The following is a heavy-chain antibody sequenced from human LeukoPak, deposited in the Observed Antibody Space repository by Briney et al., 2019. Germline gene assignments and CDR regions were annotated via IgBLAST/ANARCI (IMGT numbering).Heavy chain of an antibody. CDR1: GFTFSDYY. D-gene: IGHD3-3*01. J-gene: IGHJ4*02. CDR3: ARDSRPWDFWSGFFDY. V-gene: IGHV3-11*04. CDR2: ISSSGSTI. Sequence: GGSLRLSCAASGFTFSDYYMSWIRQAPGKGLEWVSYISSSGSTIYYADSVKGRFTISRDNAKNSLYLQMNSLRAEDTAVYYCARDSRPWDFWSGFFDYWGQGTLVTVSS.